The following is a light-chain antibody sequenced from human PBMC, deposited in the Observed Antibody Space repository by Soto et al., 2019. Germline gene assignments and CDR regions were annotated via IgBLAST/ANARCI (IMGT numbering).Light chain of an antibody. Sequence: QSVLTQPPSVSGAPGQRVTISCTGSSSNIGAGYDVHWYQQLPGTAPKLLIYDDSNRPSGVPDRFSGSKSGTSASLAITGLQAEDEADYYCQSYDSSLSGSVFGGGTKVTVL. V-gene: IGLV1-40*01. CDR3: QSYDSSLSGSV. J-gene: IGLJ2*01. CDR2: DDS. CDR1: SSNIGAGYD.